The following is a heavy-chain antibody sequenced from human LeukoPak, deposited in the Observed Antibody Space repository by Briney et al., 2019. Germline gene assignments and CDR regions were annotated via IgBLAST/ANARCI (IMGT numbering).Heavy chain of an antibody. CDR3: ARGSSRFWSPFDY. D-gene: IGHD3-3*01. Sequence: GGSLRLSCAASGFTFSSYAMSWVRQAPGKGLEWVSAISGSGGSTYYADSVKGRFTISRDDSKNMLYLQMNSLTAEDTAVYYCARGSSRFWSPFDYWGQGTLVTVSS. CDR1: GFTFSSYA. J-gene: IGHJ4*02. V-gene: IGHV3-23*01. CDR2: ISGSGGST.